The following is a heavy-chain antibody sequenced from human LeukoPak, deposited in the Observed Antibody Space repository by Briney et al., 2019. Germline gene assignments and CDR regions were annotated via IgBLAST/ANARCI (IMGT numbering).Heavy chain of an antibody. CDR3: AKEVRGDAFDI. CDR1: GFTVSSNY. D-gene: IGHD3-16*01. V-gene: IGHV3-30*18. Sequence: PGGSLRLSCAASGFTVSSNYMHWVRQASGKGLEWVAVISYDGSNKDYADSVKGRFTISRDNTKNTLFLQMNSLRAEDTAVYYCAKEVRGDAFDIWGQGTMVTVSS. J-gene: IGHJ3*02. CDR2: ISYDGSNK.